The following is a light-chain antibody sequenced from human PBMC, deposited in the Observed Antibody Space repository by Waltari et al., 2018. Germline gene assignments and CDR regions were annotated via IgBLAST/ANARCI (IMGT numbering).Light chain of an antibody. V-gene: IGLV1-51*02. Sequence: QSVLTQPPSVSAAPGPRVTISCSGGSSNIGDNYGYWYRQYPDTAPKLLIYENTARPSWIPGRFSGSKSVTSATLDITGLQAGDEADYYCGTWDSSLSGAVFGGGTHLTVL. CDR2: ENT. J-gene: IGLJ7*01. CDR3: GTWDSSLSGAV. CDR1: SSNIGDNY.